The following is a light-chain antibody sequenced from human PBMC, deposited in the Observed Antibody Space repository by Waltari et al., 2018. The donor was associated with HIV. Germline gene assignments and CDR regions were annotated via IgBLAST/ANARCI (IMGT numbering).Light chain of an antibody. CDR3: AAWGNSLSLL. J-gene: IGLJ2*01. CDR2: RNT. CDR1: SSNIGSNY. Sequence: QSVLTQPPSASGTPGQRVTISCSGSSSNIGSNYVYWYQQLPGTAPKLPPDRNTRRPAGVPDRFSVSKSGTAASLAISGLRSEDEADYYCAAWGNSLSLLFGGGTKLTVL. V-gene: IGLV1-47*01.